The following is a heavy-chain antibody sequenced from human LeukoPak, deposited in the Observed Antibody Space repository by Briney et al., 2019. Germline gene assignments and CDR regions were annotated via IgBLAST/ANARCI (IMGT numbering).Heavy chain of an antibody. CDR2: ISSSSSYI. J-gene: IGHJ4*02. V-gene: IGHV3-21*01. D-gene: IGHD3-10*01. CDR3: ARESGEYYYGSGSLGDY. CDR1: GFTFSSYS. Sequence: PGGSLRLSCAASGFTFSSYSVNWVRQAPGKGLEWVSSISSSSSYIYYADSVKGRFTISRDNAKNSLYLQMNSLRAEDTAVYYCARESGEYYYGSGSLGDYWGQGTLVTVSS.